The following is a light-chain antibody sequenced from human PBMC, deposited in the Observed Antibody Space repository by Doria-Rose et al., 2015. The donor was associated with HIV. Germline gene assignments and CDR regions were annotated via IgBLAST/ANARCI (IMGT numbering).Light chain of an antibody. V-gene: IGKV4-1*01. CDR1: QSLLYTSKNY. J-gene: IGKJ3*01. Sequence: DIQMTQSPESLGMSLGERATLNCKSNQSLLYTSKNYLAWYQQKPGQPPKLLIYWASARQSGVTARFSGSGSGTDFTLTISSLEAEDVAVYYCQQYYDTPSFGPGTTVDIK. CDR3: QQYYDTPS. CDR2: WAS.